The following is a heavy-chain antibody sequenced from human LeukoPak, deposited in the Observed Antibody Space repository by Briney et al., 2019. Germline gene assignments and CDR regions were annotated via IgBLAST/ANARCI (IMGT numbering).Heavy chain of an antibody. V-gene: IGHV4-34*01. D-gene: IGHD6-13*01. CDR1: GGSFSGYY. J-gene: IGHJ4*02. CDR3: ARGKAAGGQYYFDY. CDR2: INHSGST. Sequence: SGTLSLTCAVYGGSFSGYYWSWIRQPPGKGLEWIGEINHSGSTNYNPSLKSRVTISVDTSKNQFSLKLSSVTAADTAMYYCARGKAAGGQYYFDYWGQGTLVTVSS.